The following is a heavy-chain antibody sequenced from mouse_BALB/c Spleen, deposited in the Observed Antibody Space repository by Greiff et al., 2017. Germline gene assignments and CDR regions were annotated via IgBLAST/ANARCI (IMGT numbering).Heavy chain of an antibody. J-gene: IGHJ4*01. D-gene: IGHD1-1*01. Sequence: VKLQESGPGLVAPSQSLSITCTVSGFSLTGYGVNWVRQPPGKGLEWLGMIWGDGSTDYNSALKSRLSISKDNSKSQVFLKMNSLQTDDTARYYCARGGDYYGSSSYYYAMDYWGQGTSVTVSS. CDR2: IWGDGST. CDR3: ARGGDYYGSSSYYYAMDY. CDR1: GFSLTGYG. V-gene: IGHV2-6-7*01.